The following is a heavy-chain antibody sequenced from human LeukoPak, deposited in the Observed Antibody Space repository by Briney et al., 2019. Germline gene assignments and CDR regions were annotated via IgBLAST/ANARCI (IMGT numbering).Heavy chain of an antibody. CDR3: TTYGSGRKFDY. CDR1: GFSLSDAW. V-gene: IGHV3-15*01. Sequence: GGSLRLSCAASGFSLSDAWMSWVRQIPGKGLEWVGRIKSKTDGGTTDYAAPVKGRFTISRDDSTNTLYLQMNSLKSEDTAVYYCTTYGSGRKFDYWGQGILVTVSS. J-gene: IGHJ4*02. D-gene: IGHD3-10*01. CDR2: IKSKTDGGTT.